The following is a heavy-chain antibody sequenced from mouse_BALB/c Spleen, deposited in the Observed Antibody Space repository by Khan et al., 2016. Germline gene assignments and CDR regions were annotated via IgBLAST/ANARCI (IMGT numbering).Heavy chain of an antibody. CDR3: AYRYDAMDY. V-gene: IGHV1-7*01. J-gene: IGHJ4*01. CDR2: INPSTGYT. Sequence: QVQLQQSGAELAKPGASVKMSCKASGYTFTSYWMHWVKQRPGQGLEWIGHINPSTGYTEYNQKFKDKATLTADKSSSTAYMQLSSLTSEDSAVXYCAYRYDAMDYWGQGTSVTVSS. CDR1: GYTFTSYW. D-gene: IGHD2-14*01.